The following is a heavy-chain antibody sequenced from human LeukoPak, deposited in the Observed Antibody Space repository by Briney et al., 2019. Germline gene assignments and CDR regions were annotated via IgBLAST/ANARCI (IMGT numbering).Heavy chain of an antibody. CDR1: GFTFSSYE. Sequence: PGGSLRLSCAASGFTFSSYEMNWVRQAPGKGLEWVSAIDGSGGSTYYADSVKGRFTISRDNSKNTLYLQMNSLRAEDTAVYYCAKDRGTNWSTGDDYWGQGTLVTVSS. CDR3: AKDRGTNWSTGDDY. D-gene: IGHD1-1*01. CDR2: IDGSGGST. J-gene: IGHJ4*02. V-gene: IGHV3-23*01.